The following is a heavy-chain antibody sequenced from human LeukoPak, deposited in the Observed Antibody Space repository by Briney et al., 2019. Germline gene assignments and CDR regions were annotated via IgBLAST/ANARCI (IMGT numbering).Heavy chain of an antibody. CDR1: GGSFSGYY. CDR2: INHSGST. D-gene: IGHD3-10*01. CDR3: ARHIRVLLWVGELIPDSDINDN. Sequence: SETLSLTCAVYGGSFSGYYWSWIRQPPGKGLEWIGEINHSGSTNYNPSLKSRVTISVDTSKNQFSLKLSSVTAADTAVYYCARHIRVLLWVGELIPDSDINDNWGQGTLVTVSS. J-gene: IGHJ4*02. V-gene: IGHV4-34*01.